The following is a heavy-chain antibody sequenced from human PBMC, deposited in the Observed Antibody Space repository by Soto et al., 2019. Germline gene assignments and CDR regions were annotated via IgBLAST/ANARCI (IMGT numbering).Heavy chain of an antibody. Sequence: EVQLVESGGGSVQPGGSLRLSCASSGFTFSSYWMSWVRQAPGKGLEWVANIKQDGSEKYHVDSVKGRFTISRDNAKNSLYLQMNSLRAKDTAMYYCARGSYTGNYYWFDPWGLGTLVTGSS. CDR2: IKQDGSEK. CDR1: GFTFSSYW. CDR3: ARGSYTGNYYWFDP. D-gene: IGHD1-26*01. V-gene: IGHV3-7*03. J-gene: IGHJ5*02.